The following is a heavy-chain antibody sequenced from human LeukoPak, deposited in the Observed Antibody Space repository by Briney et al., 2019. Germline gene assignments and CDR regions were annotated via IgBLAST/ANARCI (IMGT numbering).Heavy chain of an antibody. CDR1: GFTFTSYW. D-gene: IGHD6-13*01. Sequence: GGSLRLSCAASGFTFTSYWMSWVRQAPGKGLEWVANIKEDGSEKYYVDSVKGRFTISRDNAKNSVSLQMNSLRAEDTAVYYCAKDGRGIAAAADYWGQGTLVTVSS. V-gene: IGHV3-7*01. CDR2: IKEDGSEK. CDR3: AKDGRGIAAAADY. J-gene: IGHJ4*02.